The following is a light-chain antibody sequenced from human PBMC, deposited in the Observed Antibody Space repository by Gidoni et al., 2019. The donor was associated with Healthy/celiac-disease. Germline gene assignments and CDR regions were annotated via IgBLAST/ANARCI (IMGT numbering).Light chain of an antibody. CDR2: AAS. CDR3: QKYNSVPLT. V-gene: IGKV1-27*01. Sequence: IQMTQSPSSLSASVGDRVTITCRASQGISTYFAWYQQKPGKVPKLLIYAASTLQSGVPPRFSGSGSGTDFTLTISSLQPEEVATYYCQKYNSVPLTFGGGTKVEIK. J-gene: IGKJ4*01. CDR1: QGISTY.